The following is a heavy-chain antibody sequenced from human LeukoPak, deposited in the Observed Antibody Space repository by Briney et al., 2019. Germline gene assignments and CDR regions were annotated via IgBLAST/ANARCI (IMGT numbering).Heavy chain of an antibody. J-gene: IGHJ4*02. CDR2: INEDGSTT. CDR3: VRDLGGRSGH. D-gene: IGHD1-26*01. CDR1: GFTFSSYA. V-gene: IGHV3-74*01. Sequence: QTGGSLRLACAASGFTFSSYAMSWVRQAPGKGLVWVSRINEDGSTTNYADSVKGRSTIFRDNAKNTLYPQMNSLRAEDTAVYYCVRDLGGRSGHWGQGTLVTVSP.